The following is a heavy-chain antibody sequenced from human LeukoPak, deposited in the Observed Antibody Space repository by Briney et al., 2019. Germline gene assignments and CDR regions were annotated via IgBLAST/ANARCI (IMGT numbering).Heavy chain of an antibody. CDR1: GGSISSGSYY. J-gene: IGHJ4*02. CDR3: ARAGYGDSDFDH. D-gene: IGHD4-17*01. V-gene: IGHV4-61*02. CDR2: IYTSGST. Sequence: SETLSLTCTVSGGSISSGSYYWSWIRQPAGKGLEWIGRIYTSGSTNYNPSLKSRVTISVDTSKNQFSLKLSSVTAADTAVYYCARAGYGDSDFDHWGQGTLVTVSS.